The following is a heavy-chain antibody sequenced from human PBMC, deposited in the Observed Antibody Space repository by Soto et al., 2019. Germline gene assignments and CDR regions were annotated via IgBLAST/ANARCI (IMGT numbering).Heavy chain of an antibody. CDR3: ATDYGDY. D-gene: IGHD4-17*01. J-gene: IGHJ4*02. CDR1: GYSFTTYA. V-gene: IGHV1-24*01. Sequence: ASVKVSCKASGYSFTTYAMHWVRQAPGKGLEWMGGFDPEDGETIYAQKFQGRVTMTEDTSTDTAYMELSSLRSEDTAVYYCATDYGDYWGQGTLVTVSS. CDR2: FDPEDGET.